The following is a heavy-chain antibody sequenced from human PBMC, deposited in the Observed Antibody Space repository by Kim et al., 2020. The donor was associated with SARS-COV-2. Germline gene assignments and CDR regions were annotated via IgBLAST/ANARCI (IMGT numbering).Heavy chain of an antibody. Sequence: SVKVSCKASGGTFSSYAISWVRQAPGQGLEWMGGIIPIFGTANYAQKFQGRVTITADESTSTAYMELSSLRSEDTAVYYCASGPIVVVPAAILYYYYGMDFWGQGTTGTVS. CDR3: ASGPIVVVPAAILYYYYGMDF. V-gene: IGHV1-69*13. CDR2: IIPIFGTA. J-gene: IGHJ6*02. D-gene: IGHD2-2*01. CDR1: GGTFSSYA.